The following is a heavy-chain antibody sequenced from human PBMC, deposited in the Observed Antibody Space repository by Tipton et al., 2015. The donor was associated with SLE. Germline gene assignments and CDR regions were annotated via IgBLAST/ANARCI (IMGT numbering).Heavy chain of an antibody. CDR2: IWYDGSNT. CDR3: AKARAAVKRTLYYYYMDV. J-gene: IGHJ6*03. V-gene: IGHV3-30*18. CDR1: GFSFSSYG. D-gene: IGHD6-13*01. Sequence: SLRLSCAASGFSFSSYGMHWVRQAPGKGLEWVAVIWYDGSNTFYADSVKGRFTISRDNSENTLSLQMDSLRAEDTAVYYCAKARAAVKRTLYYYYMDVWGKGTTVTVSS.